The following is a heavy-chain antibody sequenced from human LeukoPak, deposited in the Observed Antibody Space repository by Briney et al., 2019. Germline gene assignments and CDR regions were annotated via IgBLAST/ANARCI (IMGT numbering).Heavy chain of an antibody. V-gene: IGHV1-8*02. J-gene: IGHJ3*02. CDR1: GYTFTSYD. CDR2: INPKSGNT. CDR3: AREMTKRAVIDPLDI. D-gene: IGHD6-19*01. Sequence: GASVKVSCKASGYTFTSYDINWVRQATGQGLEWMGWINPKSGNTGYAQKFQGRVTMTRDNSINTAYMELSSLRPEDMAVYYCAREMTKRAVIDPLDIWGQGTMVTVSS.